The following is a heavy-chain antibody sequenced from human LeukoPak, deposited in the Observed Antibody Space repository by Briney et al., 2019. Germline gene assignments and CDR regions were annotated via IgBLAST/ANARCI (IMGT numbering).Heavy chain of an antibody. CDR3: AKGDSSSVPQKGPDY. D-gene: IGHD6-13*01. CDR1: GSTFNGYY. Sequence: GASVKVSCKASGSTFNGYYMHWVRQAPGQGLEWMGWINPNSGGTNYAQKFQGRVTMTRDTSISTTYMELSRLRSDDTAVYYCAKGDSSSVPQKGPDYWGQGTLVTVSS. J-gene: IGHJ4*02. CDR2: INPNSGGT. V-gene: IGHV1-2*02.